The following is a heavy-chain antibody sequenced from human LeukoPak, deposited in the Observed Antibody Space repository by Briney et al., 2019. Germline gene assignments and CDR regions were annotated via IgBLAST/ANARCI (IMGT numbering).Heavy chain of an antibody. D-gene: IGHD3-10*01. V-gene: IGHV3-23*01. CDR3: AKEGGDYYASGSPHFFDY. CDR1: GFTFDDYA. CDR2: ISGSAVSA. J-gene: IGHJ4*02. Sequence: QAGRSLRLSCAASGFTFDDYAMHWARQAPGKGLEWVSGISGSAVSAYYADSVKGRFTISRDNSKNTLYLQMASLRAEDTAVYYCAKEGGDYYASGSPHFFDYWGQGTLVTVSS.